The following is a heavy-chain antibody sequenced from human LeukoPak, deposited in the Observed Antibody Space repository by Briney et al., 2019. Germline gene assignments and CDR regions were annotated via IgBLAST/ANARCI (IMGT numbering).Heavy chain of an antibody. CDR3: ANMRYSGSYDY. CDR1: GGTFSSYA. D-gene: IGHD1-26*01. Sequence: SVQVSCKASGGTFSSYAISWVRQAPGQGLEWMGGIIPIFGTANYAQKFQGRVTITADESTSTAYMELSSLRSEDTAVYYCANMRYSGSYDYWGQGTLVTVSS. CDR2: IIPIFGTA. V-gene: IGHV1-69*13. J-gene: IGHJ4*02.